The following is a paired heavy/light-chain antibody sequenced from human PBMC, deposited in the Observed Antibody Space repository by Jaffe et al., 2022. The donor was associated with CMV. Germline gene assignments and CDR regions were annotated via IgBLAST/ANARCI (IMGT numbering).Heavy chain of an antibody. J-gene: IGHJ1*01. Sequence: EVRLLESGGGLVQPGGSLRLSCAASGFNFDTYAMTWVRQAPGKGLEWVSGISGSGRDTYYADSVRGRFTISRDNSNKTVFLQMNSLRNDDTALYYCTKEEQSGYVGTGYWGQGTLVTVSS. CDR2: ISGSGRDT. D-gene: IGHD5-12*01. V-gene: IGHV3-23*01. CDR1: GFNFDTYA. CDR3: TKEEQSGYVGTGY.
Light chain of an antibody. CDR3: SSFAKGNSFEV. CDR1: SSDIGAYNY. CDR2: DVN. J-gene: IGLJ3*02. V-gene: IGLV2-14*03. Sequence: QSALTQPASVSGSPGQSITISCIGTSSDIGAYNYVSWYQQHPDRAPKLIIYDVNNRPSGIPYRFSGSKSGNTASLTISGLQAEDEADYFCSSFAKGNSFEVFGGGTKLTVL.